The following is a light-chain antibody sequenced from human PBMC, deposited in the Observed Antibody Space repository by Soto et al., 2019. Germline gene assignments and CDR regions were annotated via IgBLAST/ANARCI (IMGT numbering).Light chain of an antibody. J-gene: IGKJ1*01. Sequence: DIQMTQSPSSLSASVGDRVTITCRASQSISTYLHWYQQKGGKAPKLLISAASKLQSGVPSRFSASGSGTEFTLTLNSRQPEDYATYYCQQGYSTPWTVGQGTKVDIK. CDR1: QSISTY. V-gene: IGKV1-39*01. CDR3: QQGYSTPWT. CDR2: AAS.